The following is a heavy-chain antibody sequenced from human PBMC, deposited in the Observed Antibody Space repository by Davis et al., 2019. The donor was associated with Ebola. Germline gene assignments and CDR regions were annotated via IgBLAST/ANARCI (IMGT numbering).Heavy chain of an antibody. CDR2: IYYSGST. CDR1: GGSISSGDYY. D-gene: IGHD3-22*01. CDR3: ARLHYDSSGLFDY. J-gene: IGHJ4*02. V-gene: IGHV4-61*08. Sequence: MPSETLSLTCTVSGGSISSGDYYWSWIRPPPGKGLEWIGYIYYSGSTNYNPSLKSRVTISVDTSKNQFPLKLSSVTAADTAVYYCARLHYDSSGLFDYWGQGTLVTVSS.